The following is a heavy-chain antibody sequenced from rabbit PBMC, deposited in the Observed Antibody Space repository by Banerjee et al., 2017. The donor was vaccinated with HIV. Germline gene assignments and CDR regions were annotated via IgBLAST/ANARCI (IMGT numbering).Heavy chain of an antibody. CDR2: IDPVFGST. J-gene: IGHJ4*01. D-gene: IGHD2-1*01. CDR3: VRASGYVYDDVGDINL. V-gene: IGHV1S47*01. Sequence: QEQLVESGGGLVQPGGSLKLSCKASGFDFSSYGVSWVRQAPGKGPEWIGYIDPVFGSTYYASWVNGRFSISSHNAQNTLYLQLNSLTAADTATYFCVRASGYVYDDVGDINLWGPGTLVTVS. CDR1: GFDFSSYG.